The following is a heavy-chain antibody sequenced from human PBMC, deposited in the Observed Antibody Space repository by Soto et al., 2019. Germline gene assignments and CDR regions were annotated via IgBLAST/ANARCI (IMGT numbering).Heavy chain of an antibody. CDR3: AKDLSGSYYQDY. CDR2: ISGSGGST. CDR1: GFTFSSYA. V-gene: IGHV3-23*01. D-gene: IGHD1-26*01. J-gene: IGHJ4*02. Sequence: GSLRLSCAASGFTFSSYAMSWVRQAPGKGLEWVSAISGSGGSTYYADSVKGRFTISRDNSKNTLYLQMNSLRAEDTAVYYCAKDLSGSYYQDYWGQGTLVTVSS.